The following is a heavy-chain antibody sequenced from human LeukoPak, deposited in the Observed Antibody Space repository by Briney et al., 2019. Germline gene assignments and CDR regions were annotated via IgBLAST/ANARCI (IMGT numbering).Heavy chain of an antibody. J-gene: IGHJ5*02. D-gene: IGHD6-6*01. Sequence: GGSLRLSCAASGFTVSSNYMSWVRQAPGKGLEWVSGISGSGGSTYYADSVKGRFIISRDNSKNTLHLQMNSLRAEDTAVYYCAGVPWSDPWGQGTLVTVSS. CDR1: GFTVSSNY. CDR2: ISGSGGST. CDR3: AGVPWSDP. V-gene: IGHV3-23*01.